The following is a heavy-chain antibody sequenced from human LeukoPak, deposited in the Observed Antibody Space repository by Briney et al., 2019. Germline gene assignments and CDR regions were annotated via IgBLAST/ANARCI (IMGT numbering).Heavy chain of an antibody. CDR3: AREAPIKNYYGMDV. CDR1: GGSISSYY. D-gene: IGHD3-9*01. Sequence: LETPSPTRTVSGGSISSYYWGWVRQPPGEGLEWVWYIYYSGSTNYNPSLKSRVTISVDTSKNQFSLKLSSVTAADTAVYYCAREAPIKNYYGMDVWGQGTTVTVSS. J-gene: IGHJ6*02. CDR2: IYYSGST. V-gene: IGHV4-59*01.